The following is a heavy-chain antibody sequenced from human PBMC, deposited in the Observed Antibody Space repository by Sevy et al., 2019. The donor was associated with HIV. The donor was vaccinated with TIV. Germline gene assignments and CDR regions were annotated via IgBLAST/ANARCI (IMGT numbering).Heavy chain of an antibody. V-gene: IGHV5-51*01. CDR2: IHPADSDT. CDR1: GYNFTPYW. Sequence: GESLKISCKGSGYNFTPYWIGWVRQMPGKGLEWMGIIHPADSDTGYSPSIQGQVTISADTSINTVYLQWSSLKASDTAIYYCARQGDLDYFDYWGQGTLVTVSS. D-gene: IGHD3-10*01. CDR3: ARQGDLDYFDY. J-gene: IGHJ4*02.